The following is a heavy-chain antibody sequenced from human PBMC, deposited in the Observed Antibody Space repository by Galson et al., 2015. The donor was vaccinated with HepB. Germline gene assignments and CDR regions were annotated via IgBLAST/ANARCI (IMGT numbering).Heavy chain of an antibody. J-gene: IGHJ4*02. CDR1: GFTFNNYN. D-gene: IGHD1-26*01. Sequence: SLRLSCAASGFTFNNYNMNWVRQAPGKGLEWVSYISHSTNSIYYADSVKGRFTISRDNAKNSLFLQMNSLRDEDTAVYYCARSGNYYLYYWGQGNLVTVSS. CDR2: ISHSTNSI. CDR3: ARSGNYYLYY. V-gene: IGHV3-48*02.